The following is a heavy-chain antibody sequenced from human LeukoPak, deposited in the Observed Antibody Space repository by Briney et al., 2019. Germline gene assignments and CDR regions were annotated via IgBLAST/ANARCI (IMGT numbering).Heavy chain of an antibody. CDR1: GFTVSSNY. D-gene: IGHD3-9*01. J-gene: IGHJ6*02. CDR3: ASELRYFDWLPTPYGMDV. Sequence: QPGGSLRLSCAASGFTVSSNYMSWVRQAPGKGLEWVSVIYSGGSTYYADSVKGRYTISRDNSKNTLYLQMNSLRAEDTAVYYCASELRYFDWLPTPYGMDVWGQGTTVTVSS. CDR2: IYSGGST. V-gene: IGHV3-53*01.